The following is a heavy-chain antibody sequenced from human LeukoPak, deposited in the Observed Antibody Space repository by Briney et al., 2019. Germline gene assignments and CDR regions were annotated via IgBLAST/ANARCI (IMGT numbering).Heavy chain of an antibody. J-gene: IGHJ4*02. Sequence: ASGTLSLTCAVSGGSISRSNWWSWVRQPPGKGLEWIGEIYHSGSTNYNPSLKSRVTISVDTSKNQFSLKLSSVTAADTAVYYCARRPGGGAIKWGQGTLVTVSS. CDR2: IYHSGST. D-gene: IGHD3-16*01. V-gene: IGHV4-4*02. CDR1: GGSISRSNW. CDR3: ARRPGGGAIK.